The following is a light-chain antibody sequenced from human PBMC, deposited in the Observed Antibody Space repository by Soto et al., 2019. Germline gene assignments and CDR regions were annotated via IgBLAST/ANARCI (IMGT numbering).Light chain of an antibody. CDR1: QSLLYNNTYNY. J-gene: IGKJ5*01. CDR2: FGS. Sequence: EIVMTQSRLTLPVTPGEPSSISWRSSQSLLYNNTYNYLDWYVQKPGQSPQLLIYFGSNRAPGVPDRFSGSGSGTDFTLKINRVEAEDVGTYYCMQALQSLTFGQGTRLEIK. CDR3: MQALQSLT. V-gene: IGKV2-28*01.